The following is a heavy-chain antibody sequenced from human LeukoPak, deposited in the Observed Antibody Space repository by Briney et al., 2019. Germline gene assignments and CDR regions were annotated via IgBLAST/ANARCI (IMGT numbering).Heavy chain of an antibody. Sequence: GGSLRLSCAASGFTFSSYAMSWVCQAPGKGLEWVSAISGSGGSTYYADSVKGRFTISRDNSKNTLYLQMNSLRAEDTAVYYCAKAPLWFGEGYFDYWGQGTLVTVSS. J-gene: IGHJ4*02. V-gene: IGHV3-23*01. D-gene: IGHD3-10*01. CDR3: AKAPLWFGEGYFDY. CDR1: GFTFSSYA. CDR2: ISGSGGST.